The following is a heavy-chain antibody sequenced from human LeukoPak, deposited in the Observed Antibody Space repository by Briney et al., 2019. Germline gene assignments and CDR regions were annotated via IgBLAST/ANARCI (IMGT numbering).Heavy chain of an antibody. CDR3: ARGGTYYYGSGSCFDY. CDR2: IYYSGST. Sequence: SETLSLTCTVSGGSISSSSYYWGWIRQPPGKGLEWIGSIYYSGSTYYNPSLKSRVTISVDTSKNQFSLKLSSVTAADTAVYYCARGGTYYYGSGSCFDYWGQGTLVTVSS. CDR1: GGSISSSSYY. D-gene: IGHD3-10*01. V-gene: IGHV4-39*07. J-gene: IGHJ4*02.